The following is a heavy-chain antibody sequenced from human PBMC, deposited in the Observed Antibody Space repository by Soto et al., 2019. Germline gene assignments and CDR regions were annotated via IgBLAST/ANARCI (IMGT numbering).Heavy chain of an antibody. CDR3: ARVGGQYCRSPSCSYFYGMDV. Sequence: ASVKVSCKASGYTFTGHYIHWVRQAPGQGLEWMGWINPNSGGTNYAQNFQGRVTMTRDTSVSTAYMELSRLRSDDTAVYFCARVGGQYCRSPSCSYFYGMDVWGQGTTVTVSS. CDR1: GYTFTGHY. CDR2: INPNSGGT. D-gene: IGHD2-2*01. J-gene: IGHJ6*02. V-gene: IGHV1-2*02.